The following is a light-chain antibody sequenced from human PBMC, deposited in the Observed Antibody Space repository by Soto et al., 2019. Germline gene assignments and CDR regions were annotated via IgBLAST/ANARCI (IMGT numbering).Light chain of an antibody. CDR2: GNN. J-gene: IGLJ2*01. V-gene: IGLV1-40*01. CDR3: AAWDDSLSGFVV. CDR1: SSNIGAPYD. Sequence: QSVLTQPPSVSGAPGQRVTISCTGSSSNIGAPYDVHWYQQVPGTAPKLLIYGNNNRPSGVPDRFSGSKSGTSASLAITGLQAKDEADYYCAAWDDSLSGFVVFGGGTKLTVL.